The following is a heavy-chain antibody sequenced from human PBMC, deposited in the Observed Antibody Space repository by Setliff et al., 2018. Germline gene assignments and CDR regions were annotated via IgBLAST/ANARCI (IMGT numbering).Heavy chain of an antibody. CDR3: SRDIRCHPPNYMDV. CDR2: IYTSGST. J-gene: IGHJ6*03. V-gene: IGHV4-4*07. Sequence: SETLSLTCTVGGGSISSDDWSWIRQPDGKGLEWIGRIYTSGSTIYNPSLKSRVTMSVDTSKNQFSLKLSSVTAADTAVYSCSRDIRCHPPNYMDVWGKVTPVPVSS. CDR1: GGSISSDD.